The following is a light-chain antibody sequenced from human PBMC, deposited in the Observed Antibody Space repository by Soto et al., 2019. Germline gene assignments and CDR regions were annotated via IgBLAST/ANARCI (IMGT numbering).Light chain of an antibody. V-gene: IGLV2-14*01. CDR3: SSYTTNSPPVV. CDR2: EVT. CDR1: SGDIGSYTY. Sequence: QSALTQPASVSGSPGQSSTISCTGTSGDIGSYTYVSWYQQYPGKAPKLLISEVTNRPSGVSNRFSGSKSGNTASLTISGLQAEDEAHYYCSSYTTNSPPVVFGGGTQLTVL. J-gene: IGLJ2*01.